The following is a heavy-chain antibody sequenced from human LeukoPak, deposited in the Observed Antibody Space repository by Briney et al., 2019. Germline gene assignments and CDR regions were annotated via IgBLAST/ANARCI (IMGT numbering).Heavy chain of an antibody. V-gene: IGHV3-30*04. CDR2: ISYDGSNK. CDR1: GFTFSSYA. CDR3: TTVVLPAA. Sequence: PGGSLRLSCAASGFTFSSYAMHWVRQAPGKGLEWVAVISYDGSNKYYADSVKGRFTISRDNSKNTLYLQMSSLKTEDTAVYYCTTVVLPAAWGQGTLVTVSS. J-gene: IGHJ5*02. D-gene: IGHD2-2*01.